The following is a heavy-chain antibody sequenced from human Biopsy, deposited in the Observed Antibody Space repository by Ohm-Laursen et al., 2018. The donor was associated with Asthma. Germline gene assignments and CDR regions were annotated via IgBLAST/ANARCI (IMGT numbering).Heavy chain of an antibody. CDR1: GFMFRSFG. V-gene: IGHV3-30*03. CDR2: ISYDGNHK. Sequence: SLRLSCTASGFMFRSFGMHWVLQAPGKGLEWVAVISYDGNHKFYEDSVKGRFTISRDNSKNTLYLQMNSLRTEDTAVFYCARDLRSDNWSPWGMDVWGRGTTVTVAS. D-gene: IGHD3-3*01. CDR3: ARDLRSDNWSPWGMDV. J-gene: IGHJ6*02.